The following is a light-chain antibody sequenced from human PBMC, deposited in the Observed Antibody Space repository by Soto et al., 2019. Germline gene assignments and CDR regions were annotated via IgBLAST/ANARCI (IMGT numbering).Light chain of an antibody. CDR1: SGDIGAYNY. Sequence: QSALTQPASVSGSPGQSITVSCVGTSGDIGAYNYVSWYQQHPGKVPKVIIYDVSNRPSGVSYRFSGTKSGNTASLTVSGLQAEDEADYYCCSYTRSGTRIFGTGTKVTVL. CDR3: CSYTRSGTRI. J-gene: IGLJ1*01. CDR2: DVS. V-gene: IGLV2-14*01.